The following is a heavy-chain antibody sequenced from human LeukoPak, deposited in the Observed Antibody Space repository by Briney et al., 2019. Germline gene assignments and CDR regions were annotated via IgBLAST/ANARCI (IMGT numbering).Heavy chain of an antibody. V-gene: IGHV4-4*02. Sequence: SETLSLTCAVSGGSISSSNWWSWVRQPPGKGLEWIGEIYHSGSTNYNPSLKSRVTISVDKSKNQFSLKLSSVTAADTAVYYCASGTVGATEDAFDIWGQGTMVTVSS. J-gene: IGHJ3*02. CDR3: ASGTVGATEDAFDI. CDR2: IYHSGST. D-gene: IGHD1-26*01. CDR1: GGSISSSNW.